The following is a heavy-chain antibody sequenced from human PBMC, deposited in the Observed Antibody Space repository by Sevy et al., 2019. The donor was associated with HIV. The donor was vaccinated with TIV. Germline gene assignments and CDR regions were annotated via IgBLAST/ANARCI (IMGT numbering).Heavy chain of an antibody. V-gene: IGHV1-2*02. J-gene: IGHJ3*02. Sequence: ASVKVSCKASGYTFSGHDMHWVRQAPGQGLEWMGWINPNSGSTVYAQKFQGRVTLTRDTSISTAYLELSRLTSDDTAVYYCARVFPYCSGGSCYSPYDAFDIWGQGTMVTVSS. CDR1: GYTFSGHD. CDR2: INPNSGST. D-gene: IGHD2-15*01. CDR3: ARVFPYCSGGSCYSPYDAFDI.